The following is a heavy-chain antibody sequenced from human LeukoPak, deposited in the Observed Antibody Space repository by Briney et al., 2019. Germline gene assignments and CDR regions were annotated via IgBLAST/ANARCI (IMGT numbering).Heavy chain of an antibody. CDR3: ARDQVGTMPNDF. D-gene: IGHD1-26*01. CDR2: IETDGSRS. J-gene: IGHJ4*02. Sequence: GGSLRLSCAASGLTFSWHRMHWVRQVPGKGLVWISWIETDGSRSGYVGSVQGRFTVSRDNAKSTLYLQMSSLRAEDTAIYYCARDQVGTMPNDFWGQGTLVTVSS. CDR1: GLTFSWHR. V-gene: IGHV3-74*01.